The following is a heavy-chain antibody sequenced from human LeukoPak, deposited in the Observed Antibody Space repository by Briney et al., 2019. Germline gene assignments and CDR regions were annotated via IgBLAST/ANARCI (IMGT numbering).Heavy chain of an antibody. V-gene: IGHV4-59*01. Sequence: SETLSLTCTVSGSSISSYYWSWIRQPPGKGLEWIGYIYYSGGTNYNPSLKSRVTISVDTSKNQFSLKLSSVTAADTAVYYCAGQYCSGGSCQLDYWGQGTLVTVSS. CDR3: AGQYCSGGSCQLDY. D-gene: IGHD2-15*01. CDR1: GSSISSYY. CDR2: IYYSGGT. J-gene: IGHJ4*02.